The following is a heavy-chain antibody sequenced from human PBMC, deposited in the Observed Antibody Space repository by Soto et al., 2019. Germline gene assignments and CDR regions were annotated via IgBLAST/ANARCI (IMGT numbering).Heavy chain of an antibody. V-gene: IGHV3-53*01. CDR2: IYSGGST. CDR1: GFTVSSNY. Sequence: GGFLRLSCAASGFTVSSNYMSWVRQAPGKGLEWVSVIYSGGSTYYADSVKGRFTISRDNSKNTLYLQMNSLRAEDTAVYYCARSGPVAGIDYWGQGTLVTVSS. CDR3: ARSGPVAGIDY. D-gene: IGHD6-19*01. J-gene: IGHJ4*02.